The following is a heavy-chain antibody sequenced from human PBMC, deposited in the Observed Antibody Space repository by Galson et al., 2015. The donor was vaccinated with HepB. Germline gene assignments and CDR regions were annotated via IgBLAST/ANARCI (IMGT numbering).Heavy chain of an antibody. J-gene: IGHJ5*02. CDR3: ATIYGDYDRGNWFDP. CDR1: GFTLTELS. D-gene: IGHD4-17*01. Sequence: SVKVSCKVSGFTLTELSIHWVRQAPGKGLEWMGGFDPEDGETIYAQKFQGRVTMTEDTSTDTAYMELSSLRSEDTAVYYCATIYGDYDRGNWFDPWGQGTLVTVSS. CDR2: FDPEDGET. V-gene: IGHV1-24*01.